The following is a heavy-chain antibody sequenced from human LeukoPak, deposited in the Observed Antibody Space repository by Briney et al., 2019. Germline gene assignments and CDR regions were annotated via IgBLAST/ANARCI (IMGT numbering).Heavy chain of an antibody. CDR2: ISTSSSYI. V-gene: IGHV3-21*01. J-gene: IGHJ4*02. CDR1: GFTFSSYS. CDR3: AREILAPGKTHDY. Sequence: PGGSLRLSCAASGFTFSSYSVNWVRQAPGKGLEWVSSISTSSSYIYYADSVKGRFTISRDNAKNTLFLQINSLRAEDTAVYYCAREILAPGKTHDYWGQGTLVTVSS.